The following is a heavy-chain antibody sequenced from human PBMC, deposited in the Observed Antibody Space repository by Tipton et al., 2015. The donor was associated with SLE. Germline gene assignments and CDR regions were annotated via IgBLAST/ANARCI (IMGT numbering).Heavy chain of an antibody. CDR3: ARGLAYCGGDCYSPFDY. Sequence: SLRLSCAASGFTFSSYEMNWVRQAPGKGLEWGSYISSSGSTIYYADSVKGRFTISRDNAKNSLYLQMNSLRAEDTAVYYCARGLAYCGGDCYSPFDYWGQGTLVTVSS. J-gene: IGHJ4*02. CDR1: GFTFSSYE. CDR2: ISSSGSTI. V-gene: IGHV3-48*03. D-gene: IGHD2-21*01.